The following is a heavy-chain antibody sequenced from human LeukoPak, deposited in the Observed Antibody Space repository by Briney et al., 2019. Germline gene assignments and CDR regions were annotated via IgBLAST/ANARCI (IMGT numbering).Heavy chain of an antibody. J-gene: IGHJ4*02. D-gene: IGHD6-19*01. CDR3: AKDISGWYLNYFDY. CDR1: GFTFSNYG. V-gene: IGHV3-30*18. Sequence: GGSLRLSCAASGFTFSNYGMHWVRQAPGKGLEWVAVISYDGSDKFYGDSVKGRFTISRDNSKNTLYLQMNSLRAEDTAVYYCAKDISGWYLNYFDYWGQGTLVTVSS. CDR2: ISYDGSDK.